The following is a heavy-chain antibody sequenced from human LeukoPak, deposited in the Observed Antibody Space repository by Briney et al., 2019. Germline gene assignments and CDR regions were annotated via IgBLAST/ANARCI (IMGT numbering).Heavy chain of an antibody. V-gene: IGHV3-74*01. J-gene: IGHJ4*02. CDR3: VRDGDDFNFDY. D-gene: IGHD5-24*01. Sequence: GGSLRLSCAASGFTSSSYWMHWVRQAPGKGLVWVSRVKGDGSFTNYADSVYGRFTVSRDNAKNTLYLHMHSLRAEDTAVYYCVRDGDDFNFDYWGQGSLVTVSS. CDR1: GFTSSSYW. CDR2: VKGDGSFT.